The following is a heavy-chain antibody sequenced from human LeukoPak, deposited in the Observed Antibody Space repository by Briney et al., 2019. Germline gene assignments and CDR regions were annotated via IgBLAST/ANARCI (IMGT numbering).Heavy chain of an antibody. CDR3: ARDLQPWSLDY. J-gene: IGHJ4*02. D-gene: IGHD5-18*01. Sequence: GGSLRLSCAASGFTFSDYYMSWIRQAPGKGLEWVSYISSSGGTIYYADSVKGRFTISRDNAKNSLYLQMNSLRAEDTAVYYCARDLQPWSLDYWGQGTLVTVSS. CDR2: ISSSGGTI. V-gene: IGHV3-11*04. CDR1: GFTFSDYY.